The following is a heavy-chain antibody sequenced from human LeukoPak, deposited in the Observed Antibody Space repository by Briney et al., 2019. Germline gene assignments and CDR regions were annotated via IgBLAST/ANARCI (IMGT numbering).Heavy chain of an antibody. D-gene: IGHD3-10*01. V-gene: IGHV4-4*07. CDR1: GASINSYS. Sequence: SETLSLTCIVSGASINSYSWSWVRQPAGKGLEWFGRIYASGDTNYNPSLNSRVTMSVDKSRNQFSLKLTSVTAADTAVYFCGAYGSGVYYPFTWGQGTLVTVPS. CDR3: GAYGSGVYYPFT. J-gene: IGHJ1*01. CDR2: IYASGDT.